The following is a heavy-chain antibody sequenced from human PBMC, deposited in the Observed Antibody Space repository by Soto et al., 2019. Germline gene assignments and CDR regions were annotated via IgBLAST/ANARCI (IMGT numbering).Heavy chain of an antibody. CDR2: INHSGST. Sequence: SETLSLTCAVYGGSFSGYYWSWIRQPPGKGLEWIGEINHSGSTNYNPSLKSRVTISVDTSKNQFSLKLSSVTAADTAVYYCARAYLVGSYRTAFDYWGQGTLVTFSS. J-gene: IGHJ4*02. CDR1: GGSFSGYY. D-gene: IGHD3-16*02. CDR3: ARAYLVGSYRTAFDY. V-gene: IGHV4-34*01.